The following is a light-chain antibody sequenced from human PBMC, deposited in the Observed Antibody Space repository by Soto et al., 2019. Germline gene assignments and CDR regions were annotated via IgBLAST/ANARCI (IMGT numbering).Light chain of an antibody. Sequence: QSALTQPASVSGSPGQSITISCTGTSSDVGGYNYVSWYQQHPGKAPKLMIYEVSNRPSGVSNRFSGSKSGNTASLTISGLQTEDEADYYCSSFTSINTWVFGRGTKLTVL. CDR3: SSFTSINTWV. V-gene: IGLV2-14*01. CDR1: SSDVGGYNY. J-gene: IGLJ3*02. CDR2: EVS.